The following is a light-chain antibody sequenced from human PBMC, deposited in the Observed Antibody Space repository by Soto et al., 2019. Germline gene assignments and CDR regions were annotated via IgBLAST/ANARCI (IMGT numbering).Light chain of an antibody. J-gene: IGKJ5*01. V-gene: IGKV3-11*01. CDR3: QQRSNWPPIT. Sequence: IVLTQSPVTLSLSPGEGATLSCRASQSVTGTNLAWYQQKPGQAPRLLIYDASNRATGIPARFSGSGSGTDFTLTISSLEPEDFAVYYCQQRSNWPPITFGQGTRLEIK. CDR2: DAS. CDR1: QSVTGTN.